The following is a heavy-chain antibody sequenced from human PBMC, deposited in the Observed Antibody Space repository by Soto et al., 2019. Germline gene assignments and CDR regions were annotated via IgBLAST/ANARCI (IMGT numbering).Heavy chain of an antibody. CDR1: GYTFSNYG. D-gene: IGHD2-15*01. CDR3: ARGCSVFPCWYAFDI. J-gene: IGHJ3*02. V-gene: IGHV1-18*04. CDR2: SSANSGNT. Sequence: QVQLLQSETEVKKPGASVKVSCKASGYTFSNYGIIWVRQAPGQGLEWRGWSSANSGNTNYAQKLQGRGSMTTETSTRKAYMELRSLRSDDTAVYYCARGCSVFPCWYAFDIWGQGTTVNVSS.